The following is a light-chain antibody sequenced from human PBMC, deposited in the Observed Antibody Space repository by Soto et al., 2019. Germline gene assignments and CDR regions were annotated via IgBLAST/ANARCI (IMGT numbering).Light chain of an antibody. CDR3: CSYAGSPRYV. Sequence: QSALTQPRSVSGSPGQSVTISCTGTSSDVGGYNYVSWYQQHPGKAPKGMIYDVSERPSGVPDRFSGSKSGNTASLTISGLQAEDEADYYCCSYAGSPRYVLGTGTKLTVL. CDR1: SSDVGGYNY. J-gene: IGLJ1*01. V-gene: IGLV2-11*01. CDR2: DVS.